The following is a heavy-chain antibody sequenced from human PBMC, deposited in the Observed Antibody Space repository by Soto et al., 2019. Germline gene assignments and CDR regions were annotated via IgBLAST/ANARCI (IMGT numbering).Heavy chain of an antibody. J-gene: IGHJ6*02. CDR2: IYPGDSDT. CDR1: GYSFTSYW. D-gene: IGHD6-13*01. Sequence: GESLKISCKGSGYSFTSYWIGWVRQMPGKGLESMGIIYPGDSDTRYSPSFQGQVTISADKSISTAYLQWSSLKASDTAMYYCARTAAAGKYYYGMDVWGQGTTVTFSS. CDR3: ARTAAAGKYYYGMDV. V-gene: IGHV5-51*01.